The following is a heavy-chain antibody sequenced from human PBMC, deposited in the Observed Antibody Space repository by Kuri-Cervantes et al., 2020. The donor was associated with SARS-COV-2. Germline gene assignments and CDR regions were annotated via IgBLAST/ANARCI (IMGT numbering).Heavy chain of an antibody. D-gene: IGHD6-13*01. V-gene: IGHV3-30*02. CDR1: GFTFSSYG. CDR2: IRYDGSNK. J-gene: IGHJ6*03. Sequence: GESLKISCAASGFTFSSYGMHWVRQAPGKGLEWVAFIRYDGSNKYYADSVKGRFTISRDNSKNTLYLQMNSLRAEDTAVYYCVKDAGIAAAGTRYYYYYYMDVWGKGTTVTVSS. CDR3: VKDAGIAAAGTRYYYYYYMDV.